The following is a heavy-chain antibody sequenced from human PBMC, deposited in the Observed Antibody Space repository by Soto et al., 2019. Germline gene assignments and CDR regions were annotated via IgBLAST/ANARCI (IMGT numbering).Heavy chain of an antibody. V-gene: IGHV1-2*04. D-gene: IGHD6-19*01. J-gene: IGHJ4*02. CDR3: ATNDGGGSGSQLNY. CDR2: INPKNGAT. Sequence: ASVKVSCKASGNTFTGRFVHWVRQAPGQGLEWMGWINPKNGATNYAQNFQDWVTMTRDTSTTTAYMEVRRLRSDDTAVYYCATNDGGGSGSQLNYWGRGTLVTVSS. CDR1: GNTFTGRF.